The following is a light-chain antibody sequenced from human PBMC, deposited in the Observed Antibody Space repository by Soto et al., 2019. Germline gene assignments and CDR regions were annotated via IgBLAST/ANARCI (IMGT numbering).Light chain of an antibody. CDR3: QQRSGWPRT. CDR2: DAF. Sequence: EIVLPQSPATLSLSPGERATLSCRASQSIGSYLAWFQQKPGQAPRLLIYDAFNRATGIPTRFSGSGSGTDFTLTISSLEPEDFAVYYCQQRSGWPRTFGQGTRWRL. J-gene: IGKJ5*01. V-gene: IGKV3-11*01. CDR1: QSIGSY.